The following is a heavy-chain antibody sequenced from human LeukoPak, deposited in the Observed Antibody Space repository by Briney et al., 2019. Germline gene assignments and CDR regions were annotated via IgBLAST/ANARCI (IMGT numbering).Heavy chain of an antibody. J-gene: IGHJ3*02. CDR3: ARDNFYYYGSGSYYNVHAVDI. CDR1: GYTFTSYG. V-gene: IGHV1-69*13. Sequence: SVKVSCKASGYTFTSYGISWVRQAPGQGLEWMGGIIPIFGTANYAQKFQGRVTITADESTSTAYMELSSLRSEDTAVYYCARDNFYYYGSGSYYNVHAVDIWGQGTMVTVSS. CDR2: IIPIFGTA. D-gene: IGHD3-10*01.